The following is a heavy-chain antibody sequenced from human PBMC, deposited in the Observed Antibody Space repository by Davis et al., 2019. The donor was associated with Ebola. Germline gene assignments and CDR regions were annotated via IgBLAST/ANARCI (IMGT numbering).Heavy chain of an antibody. CDR1: VGTFSSYA. J-gene: IGHJ4*02. CDR3: ARDRWIQLWLKDY. D-gene: IGHD5-18*01. CDR2: IIPIFGTA. V-gene: IGHV1-69*13. Sequence: SVKVSCKASVGTFSSYAISWVRQAPGQGLEWMGGIIPIFGTANYAQKFQGRVTITADESTSTAYMELSSLRSEDTAVYYCARDRWIQLWLKDYWGQGTLVTVSS.